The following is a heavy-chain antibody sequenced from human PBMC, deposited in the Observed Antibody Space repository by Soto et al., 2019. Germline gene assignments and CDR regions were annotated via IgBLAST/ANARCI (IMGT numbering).Heavy chain of an antibody. J-gene: IGHJ6*02. CDR2: ISYDGSKK. D-gene: IGHD1-26*01. Sequence: QVQLVEPGGGVVQPGRSLRLSCTASGFTFSNYGMHWVRQAPGKGLEWVAVISYDGSKKYDIDSVKGRFTISRDNPKNTLYLQMNSLRADDTAVYYCAKDLGSKGYYYYGMDVWGQGTTVTVSS. V-gene: IGHV3-30*18. CDR3: AKDLGSKGYYYYGMDV. CDR1: GFTFSNYG.